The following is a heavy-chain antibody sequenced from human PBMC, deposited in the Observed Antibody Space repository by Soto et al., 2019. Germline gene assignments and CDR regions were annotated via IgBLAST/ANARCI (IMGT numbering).Heavy chain of an antibody. V-gene: IGHV3-23*01. CDR2: ISGSGGST. CDR1: GFTFSSYA. Sequence: GGSLRLSCAASGFTFSSYAMSWVRQAPGKGLEWVSAISGSGGSTYYADSVKGRFTISRVNSKNTLYLQMNSLRAEDTAVYYCAKDTAPYSSSWYSPDAFDIWGQGTMVTVSS. J-gene: IGHJ3*02. D-gene: IGHD6-13*01. CDR3: AKDTAPYSSSWYSPDAFDI.